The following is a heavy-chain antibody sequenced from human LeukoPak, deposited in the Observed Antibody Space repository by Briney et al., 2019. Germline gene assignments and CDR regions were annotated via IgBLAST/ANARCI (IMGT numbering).Heavy chain of an antibody. V-gene: IGHV3-74*01. Sequence: PGGSLRLSCAASGFTFSNYWMHWVRQAPGKGLVWVSRINSDGINTSYADSVKGRFTISRDNSKNTLYLQMNSLRAEDTAVYYCAKDTGTGYSSSWYLPYYYYYYYMDVWGKGTTVTVSS. CDR2: INSDGINT. J-gene: IGHJ6*03. CDR3: AKDTGTGYSSSWYLPYYYYYYYMDV. D-gene: IGHD6-13*01. CDR1: GFTFSNYW.